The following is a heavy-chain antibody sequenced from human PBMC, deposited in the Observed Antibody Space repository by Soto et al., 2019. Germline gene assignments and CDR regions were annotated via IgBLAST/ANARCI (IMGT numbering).Heavy chain of an antibody. CDR3: ARSVHCGITNCYDNY. D-gene: IGHD2-2*01. CDR1: GFTFSSYN. CDR2: ISGSSATI. J-gene: IGHJ4*02. V-gene: IGHV3-48*01. Sequence: GGSLRLSCAASGFTFSSYNMNWVRQAPGTGLEWISYISGSSATIHYADSVKGRFTIARDNAQNSLYLQMNSLRAEDTAVYYCARSVHCGITNCYDNYWGRGTLVTVSS.